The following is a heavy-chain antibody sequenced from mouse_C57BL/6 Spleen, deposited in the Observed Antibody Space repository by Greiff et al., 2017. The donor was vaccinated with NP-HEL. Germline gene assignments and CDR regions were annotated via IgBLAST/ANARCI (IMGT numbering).Heavy chain of an antibody. Sequence: VKLQESGPGLVQPSQSLSITCTVSGFSLTSYGVHWVRQSPGKGLEWLGVIWSGGSTDYNAAFISRLSISKDNSKSQVFFKMNSLQADDTAIYYCAREGLRWYFDVWGTGTTVTVSS. V-gene: IGHV2-2*01. J-gene: IGHJ1*03. CDR3: AREGLRWYFDV. CDR2: IWSGGST. CDR1: GFSLTSYG. D-gene: IGHD2-2*01.